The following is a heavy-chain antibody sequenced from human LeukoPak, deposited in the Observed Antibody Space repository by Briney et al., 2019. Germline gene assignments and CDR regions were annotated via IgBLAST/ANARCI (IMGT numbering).Heavy chain of an antibody. CDR1: GYSFTSYW. V-gene: IGHV5-51*01. D-gene: IGHD2-2*01. Sequence: GESLKISCKGSGYSFTSYWIGWVRQMPGKGLEWMGIIYPGDSDTRYSPSFQGQVTISADKSISTAYLQWSSLKASDTAMYYCVRLGYCSSSSCFLSPYYMDVWGKGTTVTVSS. CDR2: IYPGDSDT. J-gene: IGHJ6*03. CDR3: VRLGYCSSSSCFLSPYYMDV.